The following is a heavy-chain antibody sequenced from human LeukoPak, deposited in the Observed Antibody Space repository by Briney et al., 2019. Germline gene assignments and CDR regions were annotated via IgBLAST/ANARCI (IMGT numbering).Heavy chain of an antibody. CDR1: GFTFGDYA. V-gene: IGHV3-49*04. CDR2: IRSKAYGGTT. Sequence: GGSLRLSCTASGFTFGDYAMSWVRQAPGKGLEWVGFIRSKAYGGTTEYAASVKGRFTISRDDSKSIAYLQMNSLKTEDTAVYYCTRVLGNSFDYWGQGTLVTVSS. CDR3: TRVLGNSFDY. J-gene: IGHJ4*02.